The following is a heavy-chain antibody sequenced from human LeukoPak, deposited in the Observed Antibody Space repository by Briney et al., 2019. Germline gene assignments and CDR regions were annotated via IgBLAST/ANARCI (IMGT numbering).Heavy chain of an antibody. D-gene: IGHD5-18*01. CDR3: AKGTSGYSYGYVDY. Sequence: GGSLRLSCAASGFTVSSNYMSWVRQAPGKGLEWVSAISGSGGSTHYADSVKGRFTISRDNSKNTLYLQMNSLRAEDTAVYYCAKGTSGYSYGYVDYWGQGTLVTVSS. CDR1: GFTVSSNY. J-gene: IGHJ4*02. V-gene: IGHV3-23*01. CDR2: ISGSGGST.